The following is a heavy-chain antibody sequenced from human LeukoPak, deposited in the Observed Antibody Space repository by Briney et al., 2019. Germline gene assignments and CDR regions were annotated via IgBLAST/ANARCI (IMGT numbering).Heavy chain of an antibody. CDR1: GFTFVDYA. CDR2: ISWNSGSI. CDR3: AKDDSPRNTGIDY. Sequence: GGSLRLSCAASGFTFVDYAMHWVRQAAGKGLEWVSGISWNSGSIGYADSVKGRFTSSRDNAKNSLYLQMNRLRAEDTALYYCAKDDSPRNTGIDYWGQGTLVTVSS. D-gene: IGHD5-18*01. V-gene: IGHV3-9*01. J-gene: IGHJ4*02.